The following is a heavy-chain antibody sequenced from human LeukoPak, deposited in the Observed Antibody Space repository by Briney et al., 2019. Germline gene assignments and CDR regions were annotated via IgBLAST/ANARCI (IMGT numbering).Heavy chain of an antibody. Sequence: PSETLSLTCAVYGGSFSGYYWSWIRQPPGKGLEWIGEINHSGSTNYNPSLKSRVTVSVDTSKNQFSLKLSSVTAADTAVYYCARGRITMVRGVLMGFDYWGQGTLVTVSS. D-gene: IGHD3-10*01. CDR3: ARGRITMVRGVLMGFDY. J-gene: IGHJ4*02. V-gene: IGHV4-34*01. CDR1: GGSFSGYY. CDR2: INHSGST.